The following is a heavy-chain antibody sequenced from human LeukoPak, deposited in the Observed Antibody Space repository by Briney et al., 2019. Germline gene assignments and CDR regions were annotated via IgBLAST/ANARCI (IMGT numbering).Heavy chain of an antibody. CDR3: AKEGDYYGSGSYRDGFDI. CDR2: ISSRSSYI. Sequence: PGGSLRLSCAASGFTFSTYTMNWVRQAPGKGLEWVSSISSRSSYIYYADSVKGRFTISRDSFKNTLYLQMNSLRPEDTAVYYCAKEGDYYGSGSYRDGFDIWGQGTRATVSS. V-gene: IGHV3-21*01. CDR1: GFTFSTYT. J-gene: IGHJ3*02. D-gene: IGHD3-10*01.